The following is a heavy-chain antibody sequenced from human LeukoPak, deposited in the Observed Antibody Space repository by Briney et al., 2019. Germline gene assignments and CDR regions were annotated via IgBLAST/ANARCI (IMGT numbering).Heavy chain of an antibody. CDR1: GFTFSSFA. Sequence: PGGSLRLSCEGSGFTFSSFAMTWVRQAPGKGLEWVAAISGGGRDTYYAESVKGRFTVSRDNSNKRVYLQMDNLRAEDTAIYFCARDLDGDFYYYYMDVWGNGTTVIASS. CDR3: ARDLDGDFYYYYMDV. D-gene: IGHD5-24*01. V-gene: IGHV3-23*01. CDR2: ISGGGRDT. J-gene: IGHJ6*03.